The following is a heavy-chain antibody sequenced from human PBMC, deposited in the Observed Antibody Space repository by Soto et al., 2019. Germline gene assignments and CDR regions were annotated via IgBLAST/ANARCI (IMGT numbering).Heavy chain of an antibody. V-gene: IGHV3-21*01. Sequence: EVQLVESGGGLVKPGGSLRLSCAASGFTFSSDSMGWVRQAPGKGLEWVASISSSGSFMNYADSVKGRFTISRDNAKNSLYLQMRSLKDEDTAVYYCARDPPSGTTLDWFDSWGQGTLVIVSS. J-gene: IGHJ5*01. CDR1: GFTFSSDS. D-gene: IGHD1-7*01. CDR2: ISSSGSFM. CDR3: ARDPPSGTTLDWFDS.